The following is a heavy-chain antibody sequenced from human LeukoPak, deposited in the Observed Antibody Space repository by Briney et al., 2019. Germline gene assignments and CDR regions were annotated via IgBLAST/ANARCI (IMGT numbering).Heavy chain of an antibody. CDR2: INHSGGT. CDR3: ARHPEYYYGSGSYKFDY. D-gene: IGHD3-10*01. V-gene: IGHV4-34*01. Sequence: PSETLSLTCAVYGGSFSGYYWSWIRQPPGKGLEWIGEINHSGGTNYNPSLKSRVTISVDTSKNQFSLKLSSVTAADTAVYYCARHPEYYYGSGSYKFDYWGQGTLVTVSS. CDR1: GGSFSGYY. J-gene: IGHJ4*02.